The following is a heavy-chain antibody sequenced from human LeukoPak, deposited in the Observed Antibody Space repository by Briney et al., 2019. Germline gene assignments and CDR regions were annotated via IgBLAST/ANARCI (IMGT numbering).Heavy chain of an antibody. CDR1: GFTFDDYA. Sequence: GGSLRLSCAASGFTFDDYAMHWVRQAPGKGLEWVSGISWNSGSIGYADSVKGRFTISRDNAKNSLYLQMNSLRAEDMAFYYCAKDTEYYYDSSGYYDYWGQGTLVTVSS. CDR3: AKDTEYYYDSSGYYDY. CDR2: ISWNSGSI. J-gene: IGHJ4*02. D-gene: IGHD3-22*01. V-gene: IGHV3-9*03.